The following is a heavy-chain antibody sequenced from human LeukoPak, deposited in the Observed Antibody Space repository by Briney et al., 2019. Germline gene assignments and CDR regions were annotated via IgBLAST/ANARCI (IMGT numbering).Heavy chain of an antibody. CDR3: AREGDGYNPYYYYYGMDV. J-gene: IGHJ6*02. CDR2: IIPILGIA. CDR1: GGTFSSYT. D-gene: IGHD5-24*01. Sequence: GASVKVSCKASGGTFSSYTISWVRQAPGQGLEWMGRIIPILGIANYAQKFQGRVTIIADKSTSTAYMELSSLRSEDTAVYYCAREGDGYNPYYYYYGMDVWGQGTTVTVSS. V-gene: IGHV1-69*04.